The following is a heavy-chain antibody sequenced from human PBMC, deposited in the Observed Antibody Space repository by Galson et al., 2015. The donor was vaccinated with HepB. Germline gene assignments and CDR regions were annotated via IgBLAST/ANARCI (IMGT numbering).Heavy chain of an antibody. CDR1: GFTFSSYS. CDR2: ISSSSSTI. CDR3: ARTAGEIVVVTNYFDY. Sequence: SLRLSCAASGFTFSSYSMNWVRQAPGKGLEWVSYISSSSSTIYYADSVKGRFTISRDNAKNSPYLQMNSLRAEDTAVYYCARTAGEIVVVTNYFDYWGQGTLVTVSS. D-gene: IGHD3-22*01. V-gene: IGHV3-48*01. J-gene: IGHJ4*02.